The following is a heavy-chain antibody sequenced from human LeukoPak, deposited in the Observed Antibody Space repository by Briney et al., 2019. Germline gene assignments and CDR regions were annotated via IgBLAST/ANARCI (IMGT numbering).Heavy chain of an antibody. CDR2: ISYDGSNK. V-gene: IGHV3-30*03. CDR3: ARDRTAELDH. CDR1: GFTFSTCG. J-gene: IGHJ4*02. Sequence: GGSLRLSCAASGFTFSTCGMNWIRQAPGKGLEWVVVISYDGSNKYYADSVKGRFTISRDNSKNTLYLQMNSLRAEDSAVYYCARDRTAELDHWGQGTLVTVSS. D-gene: IGHD6-13*01.